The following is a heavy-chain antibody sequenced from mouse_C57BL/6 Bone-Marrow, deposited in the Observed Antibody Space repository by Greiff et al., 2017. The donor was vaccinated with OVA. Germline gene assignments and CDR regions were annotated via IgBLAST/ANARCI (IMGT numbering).Heavy chain of an antibody. CDR1: GYTFTSYW. V-gene: IGHV1-55*01. J-gene: IGHJ4*01. Sequence: VQLQQPGAELVKPGASVKMSCKASGYTFTSYWITWVKQRPGQGLEWIGDIYPGSGSTNYNEKFQSKATLTVDTSSSTAYMQLGSLTSEDSEVYYCARDGSSGYAMDYWGQGTSVTVSS. D-gene: IGHD3-2*02. CDR2: IYPGSGST. CDR3: ARDGSSGYAMDY.